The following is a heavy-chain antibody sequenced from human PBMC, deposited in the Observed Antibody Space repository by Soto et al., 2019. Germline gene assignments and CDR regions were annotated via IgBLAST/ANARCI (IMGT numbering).Heavy chain of an antibody. Sequence: PVGSLSLSCRAFGFTFSSDAMHKVRKAQGAGLEWVAVISSDGSNKYYAASVKGRFTISRDNSKNTLYLQMNSLRAEDTAVYYCARDQDCHWLGTGAFDPWGQGTLVTVSS. V-gene: IGHV3-30-3*01. CDR1: GFTFSSDA. D-gene: IGHD6-19*01. CDR2: ISSDGSNK. CDR3: ARDQDCHWLGTGAFDP. J-gene: IGHJ5*02.